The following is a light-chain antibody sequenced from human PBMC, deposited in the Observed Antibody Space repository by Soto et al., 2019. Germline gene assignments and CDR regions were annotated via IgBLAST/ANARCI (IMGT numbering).Light chain of an antibody. V-gene: IGKV1-5*03. Sequence: TQSPGTLSLSPGERATLTCRTSESVTTWLAWYQQKPGKAPKLLIYQASNLESGLPSRFTGSGSGTEFTHSISTLQHHDFATYYSQHYNNYATERTFGQGTKVDIK. CDR3: QHYNNYATERT. CDR2: QAS. CDR1: ESVTTW. J-gene: IGKJ1*01.